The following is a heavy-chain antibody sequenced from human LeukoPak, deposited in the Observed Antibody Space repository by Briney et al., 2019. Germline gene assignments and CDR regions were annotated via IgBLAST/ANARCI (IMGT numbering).Heavy chain of an antibody. CDR3: ARQGWDGSFFDF. J-gene: IGHJ4*02. V-gene: IGHV5-51*01. CDR1: GYVLTTYW. CDR2: IYPDNFDT. Sequence: GESLKISCQASGYVLTTYWIGRVRQMPGKGLEWMGIIYPDNFDTRYGPSFRGQVTISADKSIGTAYLQWTSLKASDTARYYCARQGWDGSFFDFWGQGILVTVSS. D-gene: IGHD3-10*01.